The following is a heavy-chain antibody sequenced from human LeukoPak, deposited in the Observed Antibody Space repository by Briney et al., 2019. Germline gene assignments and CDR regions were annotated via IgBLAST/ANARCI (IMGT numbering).Heavy chain of an antibody. CDR2: IYYSGST. CDR1: GGSISSGGYY. Sequence: PSETLSLTCTVSGGSISSGGYYWSWLRQHPGKGLEWIGYIYYSGSTYYNPSLKSRVTISVDTSKNQFSLKLSSVTAADTAVYYCARGSYDSSGYRLDYWGQGTLVTVSS. V-gene: IGHV4-31*03. D-gene: IGHD3-22*01. J-gene: IGHJ4*02. CDR3: ARGSYDSSGYRLDY.